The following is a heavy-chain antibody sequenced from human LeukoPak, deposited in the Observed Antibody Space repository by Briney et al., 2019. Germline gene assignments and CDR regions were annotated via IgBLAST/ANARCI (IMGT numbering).Heavy chain of an antibody. V-gene: IGHV3-30*18. J-gene: IGHJ4*02. CDR3: AKDRYGDYGSSFDY. D-gene: IGHD4-17*01. CDR2: ISYDGSNK. Sequence: GGSLRLSCAASGFTFSSYGMHWVRQAPGKGLEWVAVISYDGSNKYYADSVKGRFTISRDNSKNTPYLQMNSLRAEDTAVYYCAKDRYGDYGSSFDYWGQGTLVTVSP. CDR1: GFTFSSYG.